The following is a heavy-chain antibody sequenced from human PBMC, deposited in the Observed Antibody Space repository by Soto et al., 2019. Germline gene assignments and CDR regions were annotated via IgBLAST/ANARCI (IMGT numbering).Heavy chain of an antibody. J-gene: IGHJ5*02. Sequence: PGGSLRLSCAASGFTFSSYWMSWVRQAPGKGLEWVANIKQDGSEKYYVDSVKGRFTISGDNAKNSLYLQMNSLRAEDTAVYYCARDRYGSGSYPRSVFDPWGQGTLVTVSS. CDR3: ARDRYGSGSYPRSVFDP. D-gene: IGHD3-10*01. V-gene: IGHV3-7*04. CDR1: GFTFSSYW. CDR2: IKQDGSEK.